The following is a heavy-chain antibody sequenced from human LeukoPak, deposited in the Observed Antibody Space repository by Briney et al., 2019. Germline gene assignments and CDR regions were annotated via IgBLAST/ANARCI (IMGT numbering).Heavy chain of an antibody. CDR1: GGSISSYY. Sequence: PSETLSLTCTVSGGSISSYYWSWIRQPAGKELEWIGRIYTSGSTNYNPSLKSRVTMSVDTSKNQFSLKLSSVTAADTAVYYCARALDYYGSGRPFDPWGQGTLVTVSS. CDR2: IYTSGST. D-gene: IGHD3-10*01. V-gene: IGHV4-4*07. CDR3: ARALDYYGSGRPFDP. J-gene: IGHJ5*02.